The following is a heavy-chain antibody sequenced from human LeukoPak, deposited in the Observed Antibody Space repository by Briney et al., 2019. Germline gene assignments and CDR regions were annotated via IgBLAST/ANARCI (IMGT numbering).Heavy chain of an antibody. CDR3: ARVFIGDYGDYQFDY. V-gene: IGHV3-48*01. CDR1: GFTFNRYG. J-gene: IGHJ4*02. D-gene: IGHD4-17*01. Sequence: GGSLRLSCAASGFTFNRYGMSWVRQAPGKGLEWVSYISSSSSTIYYADSVKGRFTISRDNAKNSLYLQMNSLRAEDTAVYYCARVFIGDYGDYQFDYWGQGTLVTVSS. CDR2: ISSSSSTI.